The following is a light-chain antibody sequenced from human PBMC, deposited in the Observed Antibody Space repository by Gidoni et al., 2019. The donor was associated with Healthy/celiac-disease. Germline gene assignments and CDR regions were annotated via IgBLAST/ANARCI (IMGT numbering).Light chain of an antibody. CDR2: DIG. V-gene: IGLV2-14*01. CDR1: SSDVGGYNY. J-gene: IGLJ3*02. Sequence: QSALTQPASVSGSPGQSITISCTGTSSDVGGYNYVSWYQQHPGKAPKLIIYDIGNRPSGVSNRFSGSKSGNTASLTISGLQAEDEADYYCSSYTSSSTLDWVFGGGTKLTVL. CDR3: SSYTSSSTLDWV.